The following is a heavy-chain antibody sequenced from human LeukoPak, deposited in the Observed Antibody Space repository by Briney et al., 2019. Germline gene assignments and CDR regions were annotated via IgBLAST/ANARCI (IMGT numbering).Heavy chain of an antibody. CDR1: GYTFTGYY. J-gene: IGHJ4*02. CDR2: INPNSGGT. Sequence: ASVKVSCKASGYTFTGYYMHWVRQAPGQGLEWMGWINPNSGGTNYAQKFQGRVTMTRDTSISTAYMELSRLRSDDTAVYYCARVVPDYDSSGYFDYWGQGTLVTVSS. CDR3: ARVVPDYDSSGYFDY. V-gene: IGHV1-2*02. D-gene: IGHD3-22*01.